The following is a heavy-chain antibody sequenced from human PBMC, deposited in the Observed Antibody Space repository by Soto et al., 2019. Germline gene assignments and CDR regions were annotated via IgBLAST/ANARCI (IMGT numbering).Heavy chain of an antibody. CDR1: GYAFTTYG. CDR3: ARGRYREF. V-gene: IGHV1-18*01. CDR2: ISAHNGNT. Sequence: QVHLVQSGAEVKKPGASVKVSCKGSGYAFTTYGITWVRQAPGQGLEWMGWISAHNGNTNYAQKLQGRVTVTRDTSTSTAYMELRSLRSDATAVYYCARGRYREFWGQGALVTVSS. J-gene: IGHJ4*02. D-gene: IGHD3-16*02.